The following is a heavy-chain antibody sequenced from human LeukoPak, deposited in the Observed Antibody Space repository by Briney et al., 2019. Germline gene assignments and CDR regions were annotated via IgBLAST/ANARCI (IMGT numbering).Heavy chain of an antibody. Sequence: ASVKVSCKVSGYTLTELSMHWVRQAPGKGLEWMGGLDPEDGETIYAQKFQGRVTMTEDTSTDTAYMELSSLRSEDTAVYYCATARRVRDFWSGYLLDYWGQGTLVTVSS. V-gene: IGHV1-24*01. CDR3: ATARRVRDFWSGYLLDY. CDR1: GYTLTELS. D-gene: IGHD3-3*01. J-gene: IGHJ4*02. CDR2: LDPEDGET.